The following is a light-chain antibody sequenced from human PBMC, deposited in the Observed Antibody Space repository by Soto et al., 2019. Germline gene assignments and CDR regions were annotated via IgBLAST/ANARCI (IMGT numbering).Light chain of an antibody. Sequence: DIQMTQSPSSLSSSRGDIFTITGRASQTVNTYLHWYQQKPGKAPKLLIYAASNLQSGVPSRFSGSESGTNFTLSLNSLQPEDFATYYCQQGYSNPWTFGQGTKVDIK. J-gene: IGKJ1*01. CDR3: QQGYSNPWT. CDR2: AAS. CDR1: QTVNTY. V-gene: IGKV1-39*01.